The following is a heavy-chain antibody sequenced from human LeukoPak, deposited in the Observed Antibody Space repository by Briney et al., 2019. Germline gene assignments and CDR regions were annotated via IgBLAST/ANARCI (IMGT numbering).Heavy chain of an antibody. D-gene: IGHD6-19*01. J-gene: IGHJ1*01. CDR1: GFTFSSYA. CDR3: AKVSSGWLQAEYFQH. CDR2: ISGSGGST. V-gene: IGHV3-23*01. Sequence: GGSLRLSCAASGFTFSSYAMSWVRQAPGKGLEWVSAISGSGGSTYYADSVKGRFTISRDNSKNTLYLQTNSLRAEDTAVYYCAKVSSGWLQAEYFQHWGQGTLVTVSS.